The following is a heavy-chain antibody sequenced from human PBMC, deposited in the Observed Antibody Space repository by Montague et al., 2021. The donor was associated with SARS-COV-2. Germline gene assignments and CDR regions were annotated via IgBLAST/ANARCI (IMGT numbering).Heavy chain of an antibody. Sequence: SETLSLTCSVSVGSVSSYYLNWIRQTPGKGLEWIGNIYYSGSTNYNPSLKSRVTISVDTSKNQFSLKLSSVTAADTAVYYCARDRPPYYYDNSGHFLHGWFDPWGQGTLVTVSS. J-gene: IGHJ5*02. CDR3: ARDRPPYYYDNSGHFLHGWFDP. CDR1: VGSVSSYY. V-gene: IGHV4-59*02. CDR2: IYYSGST. D-gene: IGHD3-22*01.